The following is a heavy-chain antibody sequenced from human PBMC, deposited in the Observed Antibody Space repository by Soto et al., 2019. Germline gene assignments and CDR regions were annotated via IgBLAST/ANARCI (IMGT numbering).Heavy chain of an antibody. CDR1: GFTFSSYA. D-gene: IGHD3-10*01. CDR3: VLWPPYYFDY. V-gene: IGHV3-23*01. Sequence: PGGSLRLSCAASGFTFSSYAMSWVHQAPGKGLEWVSAISGSGGSTYYADTVKGRFTISRENSKNTLYLQMNSLRAEDTAVYYCVLWPPYYFDYWGQGTLVTVSS. CDR2: ISGSGGST. J-gene: IGHJ4*02.